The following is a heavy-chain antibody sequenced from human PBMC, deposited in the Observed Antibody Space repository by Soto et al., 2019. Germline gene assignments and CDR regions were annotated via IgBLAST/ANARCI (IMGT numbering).Heavy chain of an antibody. Sequence: GGSLRLSCAASEFIFSSYWMSWVRQDPGKGLEWVANINQDGSETHYVDSVRGRFTISRDNAKNSLCLQMNTLRAEDTAVYYCARYAKVAARNAFDIWGNGTLVTVSS. V-gene: IGHV3-7*01. D-gene: IGHD1-26*01. CDR2: INQDGSET. CDR1: EFIFSSYW. CDR3: ARYAKVAARNAFDI. J-gene: IGHJ3*02.